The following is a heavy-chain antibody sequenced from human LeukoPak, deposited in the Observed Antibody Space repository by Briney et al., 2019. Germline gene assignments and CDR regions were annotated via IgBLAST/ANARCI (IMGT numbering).Heavy chain of an antibody. V-gene: IGHV2-5*01. CDR3: ARHYYHRGEDYYYMDV. J-gene: IGHJ6*03. CDR2: IYWNDHK. Sequence: SGPTLVKPTQALTLTCTFSGFSLSNSGVGVGWIRQPPGKALEWLAVIYWNDHKSYSPSLKSRVTITKDTSKNQVVLIMTYMDPVDTATYYCARHYYHRGEDYYYMDVWGKGTTVTISS. CDR1: GFSLSNSGVG. D-gene: IGHD3-22*01.